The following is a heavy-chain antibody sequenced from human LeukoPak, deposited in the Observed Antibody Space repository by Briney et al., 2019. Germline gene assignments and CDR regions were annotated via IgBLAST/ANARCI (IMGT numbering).Heavy chain of an antibody. CDR2: INPNSGGT. Sequence: GASVKVSCKASGYTFTNYGISWVRQAPGQGLEWMGWINPNSGGTTYAQNFQGRVTMTRDTSINTAYMDLIRLRADDTAVYYCAREWDCSSTSCSAGAFDIWGQGTVVTVSS. V-gene: IGHV1-2*02. CDR1: GYTFTNYG. CDR3: AREWDCSSTSCSAGAFDI. J-gene: IGHJ3*02. D-gene: IGHD2-2*01.